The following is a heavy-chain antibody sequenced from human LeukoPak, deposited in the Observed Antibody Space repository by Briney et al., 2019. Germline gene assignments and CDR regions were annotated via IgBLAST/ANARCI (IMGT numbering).Heavy chain of an antibody. CDR2: IYYSGST. V-gene: IGHV4-61*01. Sequence: SETLSLTCTVSGGSVSSGSYYWTWIRQPPGKGLEWIGYIYYSGSTNYNPSLKSRVTVSVDTSKNQFSLKLSSVTAADTAMYYCARDRDYYGSGNSYFDYWGQGTLVTVSS. J-gene: IGHJ4*02. CDR1: GGSVSSGSYY. D-gene: IGHD3-10*01. CDR3: ARDRDYYGSGNSYFDY.